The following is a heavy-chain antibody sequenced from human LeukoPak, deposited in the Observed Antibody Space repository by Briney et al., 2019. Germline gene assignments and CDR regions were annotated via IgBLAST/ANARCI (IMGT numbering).Heavy chain of an antibody. CDR3: ARRAGAYSHPYDY. Sequence: GGSLRLSCAASGFTVSSKYMNWVRQAPGKGLGWVSVIYSAGNTHYSDSVKGRFTISIDNSKNTLYLQMNSLRAEDTAVYYCARRAGAYSHPYDYWGQGTLVTVSS. J-gene: IGHJ4*02. V-gene: IGHV3-53*01. CDR2: IYSAGNT. CDR1: GFTVSSKY. D-gene: IGHD4/OR15-4a*01.